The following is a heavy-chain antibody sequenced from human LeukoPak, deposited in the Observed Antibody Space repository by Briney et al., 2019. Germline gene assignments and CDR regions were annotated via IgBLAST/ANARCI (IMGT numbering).Heavy chain of an antibody. CDR2: IYTNTGNP. CDR3: ARGIPVYGSSWSYYFDY. J-gene: IGHJ4*02. Sequence: ASVKVSCKASGYTFTTYAMNWVRQAPVQGLEWMGWIYTNTGNPTYTQGFTGRFVFSLDTSVSTTYLQISNLKAEDTAVYYCARGIPVYGSSWSYYFDYWGQGTLVTVSS. D-gene: IGHD6-13*01. CDR1: GYTFTTYA. V-gene: IGHV7-4-1*02.